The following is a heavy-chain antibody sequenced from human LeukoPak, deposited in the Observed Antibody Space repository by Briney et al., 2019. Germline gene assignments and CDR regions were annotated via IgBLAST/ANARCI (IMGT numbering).Heavy chain of an antibody. CDR1: GYTFTSYG. V-gene: IGHV1-18*01. Sequence: ASVNVSCKASGYTFTSYGISWVRQAPGQGLEWMGWISAYNGNTNYAQKLQGRVTMTTDTSTSTAYMELRSLRSDDTAVYYCARRSGGNSGYYYYGMDVWGQGTTVTVSS. J-gene: IGHJ6*02. CDR2: ISAYNGNT. CDR3: ARRSGGNSGYYYYGMDV. D-gene: IGHD4-23*01.